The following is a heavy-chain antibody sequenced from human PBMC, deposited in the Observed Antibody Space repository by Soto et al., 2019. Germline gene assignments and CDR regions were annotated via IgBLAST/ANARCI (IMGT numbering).Heavy chain of an antibody. CDR2: IIPVFGRP. CDR1: GGTFSSFG. J-gene: IGHJ1*01. CDR3: AREGSGYNF. Sequence: SVKVSGKASGGTFSSFGISWVRQAPGQGLEWMGGIIPVFGRPNYAQRFRGRLTITADESTNTGYMELIDLTSEDTAVYYCAREGSGYNFWGQGTQVTVSS. V-gene: IGHV1-69*13. D-gene: IGHD5-12*01.